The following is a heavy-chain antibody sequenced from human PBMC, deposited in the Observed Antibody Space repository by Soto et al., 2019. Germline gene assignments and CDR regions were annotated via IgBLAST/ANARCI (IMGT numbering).Heavy chain of an antibody. CDR2: NIPIFGTT. D-gene: IGHD3-22*01. CDR1: GGTFSSYA. V-gene: IGHV1-69*01. J-gene: IGHJ4*02. Sequence: QVQLVQSGAEVKQPGSSVKVSCKASGGTFSSYAISWVRHAPGQGLEWMGGNIPIFGTTNYAQKFQGRVTITAEDYTRPAYMELSSLRSEDPAVYYCAIGYYYDSSGQTGVFDYWGPGTLVTVSS. CDR3: AIGYYYDSSGQTGVFDY.